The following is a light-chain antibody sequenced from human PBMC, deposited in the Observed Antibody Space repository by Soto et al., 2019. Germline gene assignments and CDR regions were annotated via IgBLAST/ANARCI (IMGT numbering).Light chain of an antibody. CDR3: QQYNNWPLRT. V-gene: IGKV3-15*01. CDR1: QSVSSN. J-gene: IGKJ1*01. Sequence: EIVITQSPATLSVSPGERATLACRASQSVSSNLAWYQQKPGQAPRLLIYGASTRATGIPARFSGSGSGTEFTLTISSLQSEDFAVYYCQQYNNWPLRTFGQGTNVEIK. CDR2: GAS.